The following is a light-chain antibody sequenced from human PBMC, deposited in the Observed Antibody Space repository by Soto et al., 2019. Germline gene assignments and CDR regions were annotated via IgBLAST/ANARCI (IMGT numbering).Light chain of an antibody. CDR1: QSISTY. Sequence: DIQMTQSPSSLSASVGNRVTITCRASQSISTYLNWYQKKPGKAPNLLIYDASRLQSGVPSRFSGSGGGTEFTLTISRLQPDDVATYYCLQYSSHSWTFGQGTKVDIK. J-gene: IGKJ1*01. CDR2: DAS. CDR3: LQYSSHSWT. V-gene: IGKV1-39*01.